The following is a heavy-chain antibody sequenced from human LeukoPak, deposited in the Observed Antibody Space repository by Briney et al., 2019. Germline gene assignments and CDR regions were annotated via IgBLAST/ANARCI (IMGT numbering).Heavy chain of an antibody. CDR2: IYYSGST. Sequence: PSETLSLTCTVSGGSISSGGYYWSWIRQHPGKGLEWIGYIYYSGSTYYNPSLKSRVTISVDTSKNQFSLKLSSVTAADTAVYYCARGGNTGYSSSWYPPYFDYWGQGTLVTVSS. V-gene: IGHV4-31*03. CDR1: GGSISSGGYY. D-gene: IGHD6-13*01. CDR3: ARGGNTGYSSSWYPPYFDY. J-gene: IGHJ4*02.